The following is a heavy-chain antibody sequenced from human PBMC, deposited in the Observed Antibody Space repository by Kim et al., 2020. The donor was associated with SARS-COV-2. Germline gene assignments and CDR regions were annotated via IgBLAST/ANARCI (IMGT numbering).Heavy chain of an antibody. D-gene: IGHD5-12*01. CDR1: GFTFSSYS. V-gene: IGHV3-48*02. CDR3: ARDQGDIVATGDAFDI. Sequence: GGSLRLSCAASGFTFSSYSMNWVRQAPGKGLEWVSYISSSSSTIYYADSVKGRFTISRDNAKNSLYLQMNSLRDEDTAVYYCARDQGDIVATGDAFDIWGQGTMVTVSS. J-gene: IGHJ3*02. CDR2: ISSSSSTI.